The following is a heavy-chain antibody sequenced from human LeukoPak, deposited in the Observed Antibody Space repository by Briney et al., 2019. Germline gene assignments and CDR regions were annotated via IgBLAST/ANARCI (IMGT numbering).Heavy chain of an antibody. V-gene: IGHV3-30*02. J-gene: IGHJ6*03. D-gene: IGHD4/OR15-4a*01. CDR1: GFTFSNCG. CDR2: IQYDGSNK. CDR3: AKAPNYLNGAAFYYYYYMDV. Sequence: GGSLRLSCAASGFTFSNCGMHWVRQAPGKGLEWVAFIQYDGSNKYYADSVKGRFTISRDNSKNTLYLQMNSLRAEDSAVYFCAKAPNYLNGAAFYYYYYMDVWGKGTTVTISS.